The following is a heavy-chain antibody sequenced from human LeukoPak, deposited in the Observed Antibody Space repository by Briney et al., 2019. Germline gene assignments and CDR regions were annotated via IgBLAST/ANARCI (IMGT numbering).Heavy chain of an antibody. CDR1: GGSISSYY. V-gene: IGHV4-59*01. D-gene: IGHD2-15*01. Sequence: SETLSLTCTVSGGSISSYYWSWIRQPPGKGLEWIGYIYYSGSTNYNPSLKSRVTISVDTSKNQFSLKLSSVTAADTAVYYCARDRYCSGGICYPSRFDYWGQGTLVTVSS. J-gene: IGHJ4*02. CDR3: ARDRYCSGGICYPSRFDY. CDR2: IYYSGST.